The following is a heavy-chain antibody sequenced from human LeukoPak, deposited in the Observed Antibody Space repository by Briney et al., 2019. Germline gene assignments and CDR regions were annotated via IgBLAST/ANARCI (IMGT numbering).Heavy chain of an antibody. CDR3: ASKPKGYCTNGVCYSVFDY. D-gene: IGHD2-8*01. V-gene: IGHV4-39*01. J-gene: IGHJ4*02. Sequence: SETLSLTCTVSGGSISSSSYYWGWIRQPPGKGLEWIGSLYYSGSTYHNPSLKSRITISVDTSKNQFSLKLSSVTAADTAVYYCASKPKGYCTNGVCYSVFDYWGQGTLVTVSS. CDR1: GGSISSSSYY. CDR2: LYYSGST.